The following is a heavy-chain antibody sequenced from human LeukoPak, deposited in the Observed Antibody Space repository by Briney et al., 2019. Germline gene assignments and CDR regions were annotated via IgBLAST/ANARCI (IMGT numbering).Heavy chain of an antibody. V-gene: IGHV3-30-3*01. Sequence: GGSLRLSCAASGFTFSSYAMHWVRQAPGKGLEWVAVISYDGSNKYYADSVKGRFTISRDNSKNTLYLQMNSLRAEDTAVYYCARDGVLSSSWYALFGAFDIWGQGTMVTVSS. CDR1: GFTFSSYA. J-gene: IGHJ3*02. D-gene: IGHD6-13*01. CDR3: ARDGVLSSSWYALFGAFDI. CDR2: ISYDGSNK.